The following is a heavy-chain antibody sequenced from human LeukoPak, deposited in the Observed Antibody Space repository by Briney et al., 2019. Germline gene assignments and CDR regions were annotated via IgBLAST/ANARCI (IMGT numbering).Heavy chain of an antibody. D-gene: IGHD3-3*01. J-gene: IGHJ4*02. CDR1: GLTFGDYV. CDR3: TRGSDTIFGVSRDGFDY. V-gene: IGHV3-49*03. Sequence: GGSLRFSCTASGLTFGDYVMSWSRQAPGKGLEWVGFIRSKAYGGTTEYAASVKGRFIISRDDSKSIAYLQMYSLKSEDTAVYYCTRGSDTIFGVSRDGFDYWGQGTLVTVSS. CDR2: IRSKAYGGTT.